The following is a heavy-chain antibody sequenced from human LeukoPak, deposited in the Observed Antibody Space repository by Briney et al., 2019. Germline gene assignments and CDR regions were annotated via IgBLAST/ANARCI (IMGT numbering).Heavy chain of an antibody. CDR3: ARELWFGELFPRGATD. CDR1: GFTFSSYG. Sequence: PGGSLRLSCAASGFTFSSYGMHWVRQAPGKGLEWVAVISYDGSNKYSADSVKGRFTISRDNSKNTLYLQMNSLRAEDTAVYYCARELWFGELFPRGATDWGQGTLVTVPS. J-gene: IGHJ4*02. D-gene: IGHD3-10*01. V-gene: IGHV3-30*03. CDR2: ISYDGSNK.